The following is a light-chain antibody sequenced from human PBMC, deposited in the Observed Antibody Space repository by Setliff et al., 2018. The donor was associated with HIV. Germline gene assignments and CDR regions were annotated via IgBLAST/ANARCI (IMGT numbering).Light chain of an antibody. Sequence: QSALTQPPSASGSPGQSVTISCTGASSDVGVYNYVSWFQQHPGKAPKLMIYEVTKRPSGVPDRFSGSKSGNPASLTVSGLQAEDEADYYCGSYAGSKSYVFGTGTKVTVL. CDR1: SSDVGVYNY. CDR2: EVT. V-gene: IGLV2-8*01. J-gene: IGLJ1*01. CDR3: GSYAGSKSYV.